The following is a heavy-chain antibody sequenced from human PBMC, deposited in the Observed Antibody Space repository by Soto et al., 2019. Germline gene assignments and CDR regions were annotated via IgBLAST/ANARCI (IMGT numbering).Heavy chain of an antibody. J-gene: IGHJ4*02. Sequence: EVQLVESGGGLVKPGGSLRLSCAASGFTFSSYSMNWVRQAPGTGLEWVSSISSSSSYIYYADSVKGRFTISRDNAKNSLYLQMNSLRAEDTSVYYGASKAGTWALDYWGQGTLVTVSS. D-gene: IGHD6-13*01. CDR1: GFTFSSYS. V-gene: IGHV3-21*01. CDR2: ISSSSSYI. CDR3: ASKAGTWALDY.